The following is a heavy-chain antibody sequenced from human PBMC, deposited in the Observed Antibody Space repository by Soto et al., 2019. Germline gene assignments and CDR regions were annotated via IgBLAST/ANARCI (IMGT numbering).Heavy chain of an antibody. D-gene: IGHD2-8*01. Sequence: QLQLQESGPGLVKPSETLSLTCTVSGGSISSSSYYWGWIRQPPGKGLEWIGSIYYSGSTYYNPYLKSRVTISVDTSKNQFSLKLSSVTAADTAVYYCARDSIVLMVYAIEDYWGQGTLVTVSS. J-gene: IGHJ4*02. CDR3: ARDSIVLMVYAIEDY. CDR1: GGSISSSSYY. CDR2: IYYSGST. V-gene: IGHV4-39*02.